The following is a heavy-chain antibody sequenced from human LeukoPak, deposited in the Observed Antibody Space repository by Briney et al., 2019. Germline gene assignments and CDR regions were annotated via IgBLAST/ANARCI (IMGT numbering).Heavy chain of an antibody. V-gene: IGHV4-59*01. J-gene: IGHJ6*02. CDR1: GGSISSYY. D-gene: IGHD2-15*01. Sequence: KPSETLSLTCTVSGGSISSYYWSWLRQPPGKGLEWIGYIYYSGSTNYNPSLKSRVTISVDTSNNQFSLKLSSVTAADTAVYYCARDHPYCSGGSCYPPWDYYGMDVWVQGTTVTVSS. CDR3: ARDHPYCSGGSCYPPWDYYGMDV. CDR2: IYYSGST.